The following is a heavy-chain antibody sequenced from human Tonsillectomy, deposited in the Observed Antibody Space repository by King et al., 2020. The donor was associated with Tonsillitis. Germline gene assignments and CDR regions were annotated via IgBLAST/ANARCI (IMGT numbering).Heavy chain of an antibody. J-gene: IGHJ3*02. V-gene: IGHV3-21*01. CDR3: ARDRDWNYRDALDI. D-gene: IGHD1-7*01. Sequence: VQLVESGGGLVKPGGSLRLSCAASGFTFSSYSMNWVRQAPGKGLQWVSSISISSSYIYYADSVKGRFYISRDNAKNSLYLQMNSLRAEDTAVYYCARDRDWNYRDALDIWGQGTMVTVSS. CDR1: GFTFSSYS. CDR2: ISISSSYI.